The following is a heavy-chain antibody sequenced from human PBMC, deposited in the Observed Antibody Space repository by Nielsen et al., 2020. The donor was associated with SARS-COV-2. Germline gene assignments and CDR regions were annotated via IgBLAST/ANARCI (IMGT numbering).Heavy chain of an antibody. V-gene: IGHV3-66*01. D-gene: IGHD4-23*01. CDR1: GFTVSSNY. J-gene: IGHJ2*01. CDR2: IYSGGST. Sequence: GGSLRLSCAASGFTVSSNYMSWVRQAPGKGLEWVSVIYSGGSTYYADSVKGRFTISRDNSKNTLYLQMNSLRAEDTAVYYCAKVGGTVVTFYWYFDLWGRGTLVTVSS. CDR3: AKVGGTVVTFYWYFDL.